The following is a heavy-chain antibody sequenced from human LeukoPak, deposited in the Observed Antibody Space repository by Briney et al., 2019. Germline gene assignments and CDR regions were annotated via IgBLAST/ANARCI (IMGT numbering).Heavy chain of an antibody. CDR3: ARVDNRDWYYFDY. Sequence: GASVKLSCQASGYNFADHYVHWVRQAPGQGLEWMGWINPKSGGTDYAQKFQSRVAMTSDTSIRTGYMELNNLTSYDPAVYYCARVDNRDWYYFDYWGQGSLATVSS. CDR1: GYNFADHY. J-gene: IGHJ4*02. D-gene: IGHD3/OR15-3a*01. CDR2: INPKSGGT. V-gene: IGHV1-2*02.